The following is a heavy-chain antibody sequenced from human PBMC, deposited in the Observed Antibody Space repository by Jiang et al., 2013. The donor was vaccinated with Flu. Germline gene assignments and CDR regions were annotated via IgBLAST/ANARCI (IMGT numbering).Heavy chain of an antibody. V-gene: IGHV4-39*01. CDR2: IYYSGST. CDR1: GGSISSSSYY. J-gene: IGHJ6*03. D-gene: IGHD3-22*01. CDR3: ARPGSWVTTPYYYMDV. Sequence: GSGLVKPSETLSLTCTVSGGSISSSSYYWGWIRQPPGKGLEWIGSIYYSGSTYYNPSLKSRVTISVDTSKNQFSLKLSSVTAADTAVYYCARPGSWVTTPYYYMDVWGKGTTVTVSS.